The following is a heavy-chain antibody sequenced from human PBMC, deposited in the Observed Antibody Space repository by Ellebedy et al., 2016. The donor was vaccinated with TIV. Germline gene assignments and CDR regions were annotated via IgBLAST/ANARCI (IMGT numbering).Heavy chain of an antibody. D-gene: IGHD3-10*01. CDR2: IYYNGTT. V-gene: IGHV4-59*08. CDR3: ARHFNSGTYPLDY. CDR1: GGSISNYY. Sequence: SETLSLXXTVSGGSISNYYWSWFRQPPGKRLEWIAYIYYNGTTNYNPSLKSRVTISVATSKNQFSLRLTSVTAADTAVYHCARHFNSGTYPLDYWGPGTLVTVSS. J-gene: IGHJ4*02.